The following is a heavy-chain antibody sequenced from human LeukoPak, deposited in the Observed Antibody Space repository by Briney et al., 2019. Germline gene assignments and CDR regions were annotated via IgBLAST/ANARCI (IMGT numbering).Heavy chain of an antibody. J-gene: IGHJ5*02. V-gene: IGHV3-7*05. CDR3: ARGRAWFDP. CDR1: GFTVSSNY. CDR2: IKHYGSEK. Sequence: GGSLRLSCAASGFTVSSNYMSWVRQAPGKGLEWVANIKHYGSEKYYVDSVEGRFTISRDNAKNSLYLQMNSLRAEDTAVYYCARGRAWFDPWGQGTLVTVSS.